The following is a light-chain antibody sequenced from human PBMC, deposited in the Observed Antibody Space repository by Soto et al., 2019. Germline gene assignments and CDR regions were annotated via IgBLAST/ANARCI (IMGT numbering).Light chain of an antibody. CDR1: QSVSSSY. V-gene: IGKV3-20*01. J-gene: IGKJ1*01. CDR3: QPYGSSPWT. Sequence: EIVLTQSPGTLSLSPGERATLSCRASQSVSSSYLAWYQQKPGQAPRPLIYGASSRAIGIPDRFSGSGSGTHFASHIRRLEQEDFELNCNQPYGSSPWTFGQGTKVDIK. CDR2: GAS.